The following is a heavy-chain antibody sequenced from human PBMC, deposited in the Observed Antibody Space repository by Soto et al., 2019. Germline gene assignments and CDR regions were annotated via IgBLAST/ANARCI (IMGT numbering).Heavy chain of an antibody. J-gene: IGHJ4*02. Sequence: ASVKVSCKASGYTFTSYGISWVRQAPGQGLEWMGWISAYNGNTNYAQKLQGRVTMTTDTSTSTAYMELRSLRSDDTAVYYCARVGDGGIAARPFDYWGQGTLVTVSS. CDR1: GYTFTSYG. V-gene: IGHV1-18*01. CDR3: ARVGDGGIAARPFDY. CDR2: ISAYNGNT. D-gene: IGHD6-6*01.